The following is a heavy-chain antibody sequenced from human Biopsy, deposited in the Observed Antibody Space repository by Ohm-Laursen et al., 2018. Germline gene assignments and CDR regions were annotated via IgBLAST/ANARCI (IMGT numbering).Heavy chain of an antibody. Sequence: SVKVSCKASGRTFISFGISWVRQAPGQGLEWMGEINSMFGTTNYAQTFQGRVTITADESTSTAYMEVSSLRSEDTAVYYCAKRGVERGRPLAYWGQGTLVTVSS. D-gene: IGHD1-1*01. CDR3: AKRGVERGRPLAY. CDR1: GRTFISFG. CDR2: INSMFGTT. V-gene: IGHV1-69*13. J-gene: IGHJ4*02.